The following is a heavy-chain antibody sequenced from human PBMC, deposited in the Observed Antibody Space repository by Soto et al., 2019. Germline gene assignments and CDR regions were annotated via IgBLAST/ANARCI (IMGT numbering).Heavy chain of an antibody. V-gene: IGHV4-34*01. CDR3: ASARFDS. J-gene: IGHJ4*02. CDR2: VNHSGGT. D-gene: IGHD2-15*01. CDR1: GGSLSANY. Sequence: SETLSLTCAVYGGSLSANYWTWIRQPPGKGLEWIGEVNHSGGTNYNPSLRSRVTISVDTSQYQFTLKLSSLTAADTAMYYCASARFDSWGQGTLVTVS.